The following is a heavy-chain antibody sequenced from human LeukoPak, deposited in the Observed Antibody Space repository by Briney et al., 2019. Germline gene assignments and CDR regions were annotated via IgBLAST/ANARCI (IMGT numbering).Heavy chain of an antibody. CDR2: IYYSGST. CDR3: ARGGFAQFPEYYYYYMDV. D-gene: IGHD3-3*01. V-gene: IGHV4-30-4*01. Sequence: PSETLSLTCTVSGGSISSGDYSWSWIRQPPGKGLEWIGYIYYSGSTYYNPSLKSRVTISVDESKNQFSLKLSSVTAADTAVYYCARGGFAQFPEYYYYYMDVWGKGTTVTVSS. J-gene: IGHJ6*03. CDR1: GGSISSGDYS.